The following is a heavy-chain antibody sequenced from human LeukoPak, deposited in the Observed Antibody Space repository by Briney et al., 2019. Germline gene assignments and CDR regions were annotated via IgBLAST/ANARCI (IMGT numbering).Heavy chain of an antibody. CDR1: GGSIRGGDYY. D-gene: IGHD2-2*02. J-gene: IGHJ4*02. CDR2: IYYSGST. CDR3: AREVEGYCSSTSCYNY. Sequence: TSQTLSLTCTVSGGSIRGGDYYWSWIRQPPGKGVEWIGYIYYSGSTYYNPSLKSRGSISVDTSKNQFSLKLSSVTAADTAVYYCAREVEGYCSSTSCYNYWGQGTLVTVSS. V-gene: IGHV4-30-4*08.